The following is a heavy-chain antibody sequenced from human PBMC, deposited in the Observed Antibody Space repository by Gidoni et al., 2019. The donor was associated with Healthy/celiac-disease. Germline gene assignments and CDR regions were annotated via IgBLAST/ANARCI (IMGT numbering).Heavy chain of an antibody. D-gene: IGHD2-15*01. J-gene: IGHJ6*03. CDR1: GYTFTSYD. V-gene: IGHV1-8*01. CDR2: MNPNSGNT. Sequence: QVQLVQSGAEVKKPGASVKVSCKASGYTFTSYDLNWVRQAPGQGLEWMGWMNPNSGNTGYAQKFQGRVTMTRNTSISTAYMERSSLRSEDTAVYYCARVEGWSRGGKYYYYYYMDVWGKGTTVTVSS. CDR3: ARVEGWSRGGKYYYYYYMDV.